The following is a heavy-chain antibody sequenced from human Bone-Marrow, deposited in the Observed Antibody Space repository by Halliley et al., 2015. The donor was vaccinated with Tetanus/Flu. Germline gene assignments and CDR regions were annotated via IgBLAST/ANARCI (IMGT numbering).Heavy chain of an antibody. J-gene: IGHJ3*02. V-gene: IGHV3-64D*09. Sequence: SLRLSCSVSGFTFSHYPMHWVRQAPGKGLESVSAIDNSGHSTYYADSVKGRFTISRDNSKNTLHLQMTSLRAEDTAVYYCVKVRALTPSYDAFDIWGQGTMVTVSS. CDR2: IDNSGHST. CDR3: VKVRALTPSYDAFDI. CDR1: GFTFSHYP.